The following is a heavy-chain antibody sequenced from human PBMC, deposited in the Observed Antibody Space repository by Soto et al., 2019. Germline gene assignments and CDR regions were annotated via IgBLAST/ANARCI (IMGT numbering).Heavy chain of an antibody. J-gene: IGHJ3*02. D-gene: IGHD3-22*01. CDR1: GFTFSSYG. CDR2: IWYDGSNK. Sequence: QVQLVESGGGVVQPGRSLRLSCAASGFTFSSYGMHWVRQAPGKGLEWVAVIWYDGSNKYYADSVKGRFTISRDNSKNTLYLQMNSLRAEDTAVYYCARELGYYDSSGYFGAFDIWGQGTMVTVSS. CDR3: ARELGYYDSSGYFGAFDI. V-gene: IGHV3-33*01.